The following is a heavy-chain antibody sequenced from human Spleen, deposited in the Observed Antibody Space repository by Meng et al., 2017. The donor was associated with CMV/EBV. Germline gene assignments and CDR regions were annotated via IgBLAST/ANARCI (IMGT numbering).Heavy chain of an antibody. Sequence: SVKVSCKASGYTFTSYTISWVRQAPGQGLEWMGRIIPILGIANYAQKFQGRVTITADKSTSTAYMELSSLRSEDTAVYYCARDRVSAAAGDAFDIWGQGTMVTVSS. J-gene: IGHJ3*02. CDR3: ARDRVSAAAGDAFDI. V-gene: IGHV1-69*04. D-gene: IGHD6-13*01. CDR1: GYTFTSYT. CDR2: IIPILGIA.